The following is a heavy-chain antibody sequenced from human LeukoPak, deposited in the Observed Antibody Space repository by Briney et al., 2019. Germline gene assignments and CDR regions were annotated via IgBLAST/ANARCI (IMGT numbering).Heavy chain of an antibody. CDR1: GYSSTNYG. J-gene: IGHJ4*02. CDR3: ARDYVQGAGSGYDY. V-gene: IGHV1-18*01. D-gene: IGHD6-19*01. Sequence: ASVKVSCKASGYSSTNYGISWVRQAPGQGLEWMGWISAYNGNTNYAQKLQGRVTMTTDTSTSTAYMELRSLRSDDTAVYYCARDYVQGAGSGYDYWGQGTLVTVSS. CDR2: ISAYNGNT.